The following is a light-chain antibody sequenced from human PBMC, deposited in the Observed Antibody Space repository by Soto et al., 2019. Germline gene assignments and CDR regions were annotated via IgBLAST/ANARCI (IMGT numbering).Light chain of an antibody. CDR2: AAS. CDR1: QDIRNY. V-gene: IGKV1-33*01. CDR3: QQYNSLPLT. Sequence: DIQMTQSPSSLFASVGDRVTITCQASQDIRNYLNWYQQKPGKAPKLLIYAASNVETGGPSRFSGGGSGADFIFTISSLQPEDSATYFCQQYNSLPLTCGGGTKVDIK. J-gene: IGKJ4*01.